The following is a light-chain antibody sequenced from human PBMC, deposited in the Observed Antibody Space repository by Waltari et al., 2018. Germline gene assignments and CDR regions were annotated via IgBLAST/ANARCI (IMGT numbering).Light chain of an antibody. CDR3: QQSYSTPLT. CDR2: AAS. J-gene: IGKJ4*01. Sequence: DIQMTQSPSSLSASVGATVTITCRASQSISSYLNLYQQKPGKAPKRLIYAASSLQSGVPSRFSGSGSGTDFTLTISSLQPEDFATYYCQQSYSTPLTFGGGTKVEIK. CDR1: QSISSY. V-gene: IGKV1-39*01.